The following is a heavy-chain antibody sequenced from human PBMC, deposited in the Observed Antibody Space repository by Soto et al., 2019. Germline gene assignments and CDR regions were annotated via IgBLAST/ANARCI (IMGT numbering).Heavy chain of an antibody. CDR2: IIPMLSMS. J-gene: IGHJ4*02. V-gene: IGHV1-69*02. Sequence: QVQLVQSGPEMKKPGSSVRVSCTASGDTFSRYTISWVRQAPGQGLEWMGRIIPMLSMSNHARNFQGRVTITADRSTSTAYMVLSGLTSGDTAMYFCATNSGSGSAAFDYWGQGTLVTVSS. CDR1: GDTFSRYT. D-gene: IGHD3-10*01. CDR3: ATNSGSGSAAFDY.